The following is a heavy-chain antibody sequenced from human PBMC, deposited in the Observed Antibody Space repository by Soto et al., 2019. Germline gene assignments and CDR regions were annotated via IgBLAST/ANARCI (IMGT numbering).Heavy chain of an antibody. CDR2: ISWDGGST. V-gene: IGHV3-43*01. D-gene: IGHD6-13*01. CDR1: GFTFDDYT. J-gene: IGHJ5*02. Sequence: GGSLRLSCAASGFTFDDYTMHWVRQAPGKGLEWVSLISWDGGSTYYADSVKGRFTISRDNSKNSLYLQMNSLRTEDTALYYCAKGQSSSWPNWFDPWGQGTLVTVSS. CDR3: AKGQSSSWPNWFDP.